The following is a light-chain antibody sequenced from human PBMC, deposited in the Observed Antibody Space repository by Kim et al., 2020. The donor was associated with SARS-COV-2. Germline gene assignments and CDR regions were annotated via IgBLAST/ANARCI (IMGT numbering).Light chain of an antibody. CDR3: QQLNSYPYT. Sequence: STSVGDRVPIPCRASQDISSYLAWYQQKPGKAPKLLIYAASTLQSGVPSRFSGSGSGTEFTLTISSLQPEDFATYYCQQLNSYPYTFGQGTKLEI. V-gene: IGKV1-9*01. CDR2: AAS. CDR1: QDISSY. J-gene: IGKJ2*01.